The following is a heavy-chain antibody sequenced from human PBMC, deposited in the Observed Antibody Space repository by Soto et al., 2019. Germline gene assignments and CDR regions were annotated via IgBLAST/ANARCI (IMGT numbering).Heavy chain of an antibody. CDR1: GYTFTSYD. V-gene: IGHV1-18*04. J-gene: IGHJ4*02. D-gene: IGHD3-10*01. CDR2: IGVYNNNR. CDR3: ASDQLGDRGDY. Sequence: QVQLVQSGAEVKKPGASVKVSCKASGYTFTSYDINWVRQAPGQGLEWMGWIGVYNNNRNYAQKVQGRVTMTTDTSTSTAYMELRSVISDDTAVYYCASDQLGDRGDYWGQGTLVTVSS.